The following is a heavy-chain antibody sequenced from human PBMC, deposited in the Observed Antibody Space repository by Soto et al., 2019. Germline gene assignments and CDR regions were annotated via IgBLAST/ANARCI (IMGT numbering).Heavy chain of an antibody. CDR3: ARERKFDFWRKGLDV. Sequence: GASVKVSCKASGYTFTTYDINWVRQAPGQGLEWLGWMDPNSGSTGYAQNFQGRITMTRNISRSTAHMELSSLQSEDTAVYYCARERKFDFWRKGLDVWGQGTTVTVS. V-gene: IGHV1-8*01. J-gene: IGHJ6*02. CDR2: MDPNSGST. CDR1: GYTFTTYD. D-gene: IGHD3-3*01.